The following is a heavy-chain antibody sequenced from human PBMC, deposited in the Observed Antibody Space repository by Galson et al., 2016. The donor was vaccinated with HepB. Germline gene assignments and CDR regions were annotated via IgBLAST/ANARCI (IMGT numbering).Heavy chain of an antibody. Sequence: SLRLSCAASGFTFNTYGMNWVRQAPGKELEWISFISSSSDIIHYADSVKGRFTISRDNAKNALYLQMNSLRDEDMAVYYCARNPEVNIILQHWGQGTLVTVS. D-gene: IGHD2/OR15-2a*01. CDR3: ARNPEVNIILQH. V-gene: IGHV3-48*02. CDR1: GFTFNTYG. J-gene: IGHJ1*01. CDR2: ISSSSDII.